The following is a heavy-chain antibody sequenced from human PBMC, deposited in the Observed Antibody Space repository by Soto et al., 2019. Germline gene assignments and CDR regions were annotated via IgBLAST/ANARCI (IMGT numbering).Heavy chain of an antibody. CDR2: ISSSSSYI. CDR3: ARELAYFDVWSAQTGVLFVS. V-gene: IGHV3-21*01. J-gene: IGHJ5*01. D-gene: IGHD3-3*01. CDR1: GFTFSSYS. Sequence: GGSLRLSCAASGFTFSSYSMNWVRQAPGKGLEWVSSISSSSSYIYYAVSVKGRFTISIDNTKNSLYLQINSLRAEDTAVYYCARELAYFDVWSAQTGVLFVSWGQGTRVTVSS.